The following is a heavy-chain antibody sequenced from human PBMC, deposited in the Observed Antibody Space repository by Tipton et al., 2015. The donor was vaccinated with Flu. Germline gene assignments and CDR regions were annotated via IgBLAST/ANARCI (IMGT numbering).Heavy chain of an antibody. J-gene: IGHJ4*02. CDR3: ARDGDYYDSSAILYY. CDR2: IYTSGST. CDR1: GGSISSYY. Sequence: TLSLTCTVSGGSISSYYWSWIRQPAGKGLEWIGRIYTSGSTNYNPSLKSRVTMSVDTSKNQFSLKLSSVTAADTAVYYCARDGDYYDSSAILYYWGQGTLVTVSS. V-gene: IGHV4-4*07. D-gene: IGHD3-22*01.